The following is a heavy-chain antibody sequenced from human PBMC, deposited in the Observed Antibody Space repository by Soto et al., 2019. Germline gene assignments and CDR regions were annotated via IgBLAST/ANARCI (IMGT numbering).Heavy chain of an antibody. D-gene: IGHD3-22*01. CDR3: ATRENYYDSSGYFDAFDI. J-gene: IGHJ3*02. Sequence: GESLKISCKGSGYSFTSYWIGWVRQMPGKGLEWMGIIYPGDSDTRYSPSFQGQVTISADKSISTAYLQWSSLKASDTAMYYCATRENYYDSSGYFDAFDIWGQGTMVTVS. CDR1: GYSFTSYW. V-gene: IGHV5-51*01. CDR2: IYPGDSDT.